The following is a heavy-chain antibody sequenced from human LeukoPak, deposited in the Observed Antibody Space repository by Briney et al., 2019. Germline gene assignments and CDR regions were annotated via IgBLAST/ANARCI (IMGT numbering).Heavy chain of an antibody. CDR3: ARDRAPYYDFWSGYYNWFDP. D-gene: IGHD3-3*01. CDR1: GFTFSSYG. CDR2: IWYDGSNK. J-gene: IGHJ5*02. V-gene: IGHV3-33*01. Sequence: GGSLRLSCAASGFTFSSYGMHWVRQAPGKGLEWVAFIWYDGSNKYYADSVKGRFTISRDNSKNTLYLQMNSLRAEDTAVYYCARDRAPYYDFWSGYYNWFDPWGQGTLVTVSS.